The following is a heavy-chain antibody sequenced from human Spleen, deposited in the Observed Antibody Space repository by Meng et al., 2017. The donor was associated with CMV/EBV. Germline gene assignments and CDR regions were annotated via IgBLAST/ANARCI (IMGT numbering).Heavy chain of an antibody. V-gene: IGHV3-43*01. D-gene: IGHD6-13*01. CDR2: ISWDGSKT. Sequence: GGSLRLSCAASGFNFDDHTMHWVREAPGKGLEWVSLISWDGSKTHYADSVKGRFTISRDNAKNSLYLQMNSLRAEDTAVYYCARGGIAAPILDYYYGMDVWGQGTTVTVSS. J-gene: IGHJ6*02. CDR1: GFNFDDHT. CDR3: ARGGIAAPILDYYYGMDV.